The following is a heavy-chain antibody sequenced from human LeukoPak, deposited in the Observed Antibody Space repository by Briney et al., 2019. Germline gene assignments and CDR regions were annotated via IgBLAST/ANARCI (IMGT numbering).Heavy chain of an antibody. CDR1: GVTFSIYR. Sequence: GGALRLSCAPSGVTFSIYRMRWGRQAQGKGGEWGAKIKQDEREKYYVDSVKGGFTIYKEKAKKSLYLQMNSLRVEDTAVYYCASNMYDSGWSRGRLDYWGQGIMVTVSS. D-gene: IGHD6-19*01. CDR2: IKQDEREK. CDR3: ASNMYDSGWSRGRLDY. J-gene: IGHJ4*02. V-gene: IGHV3-7*03.